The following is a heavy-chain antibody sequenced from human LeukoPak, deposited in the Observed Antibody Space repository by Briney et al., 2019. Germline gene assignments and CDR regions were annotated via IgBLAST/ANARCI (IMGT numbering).Heavy chain of an antibody. D-gene: IGHD5-18*01. CDR1: GFTFSSYW. V-gene: IGHV3-74*01. Sequence: PGGSLRLSCAASGFTFSSYWMHWVRQDPGKGLVWVSRINSDGSSTTYADSVKGRFTISRDNAKNTLYLQMNSLRAEDTAVYYCAREGRGYSYAFEYWGQGTLVTVSS. J-gene: IGHJ4*02. CDR2: INSDGSST. CDR3: AREGRGYSYAFEY.